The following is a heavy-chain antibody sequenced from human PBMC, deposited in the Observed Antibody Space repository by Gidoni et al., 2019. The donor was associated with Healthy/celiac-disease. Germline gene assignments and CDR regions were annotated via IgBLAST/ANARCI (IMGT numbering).Heavy chain of an antibody. Sequence: EVQLVASGGGLVQPGGSLRLSCSASGFTFRSYAMHWVRQAPGQGPEYVAAISSNGGSTYYADSVKGRFTISRDNSKNTLYLQMSSLRAEDTAVYYCVKAGRVLERTIYDYWGQGTLVTVSS. CDR3: VKAGRVLERTIYDY. CDR1: GFTFRSYA. J-gene: IGHJ4*02. D-gene: IGHD1-1*01. V-gene: IGHV3-64D*06. CDR2: ISSNGGST.